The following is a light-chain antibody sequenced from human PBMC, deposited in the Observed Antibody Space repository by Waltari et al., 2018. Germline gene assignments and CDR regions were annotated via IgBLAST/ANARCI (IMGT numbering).Light chain of an antibody. CDR3: CSYAGSYNFI. V-gene: IGLV2-11*01. Sequence: QSALTQPSSVSGSPGQSVTISCTGTSSDVGGYDYVSWYQQHPGKAPKLIIYDVTKRPSGVPDRFSGSKSGDTASLTISGLQAEDETDYYCCSYAGSYNFIFGGGTKLTVL. CDR1: SSDVGGYDY. J-gene: IGLJ2*01. CDR2: DVT.